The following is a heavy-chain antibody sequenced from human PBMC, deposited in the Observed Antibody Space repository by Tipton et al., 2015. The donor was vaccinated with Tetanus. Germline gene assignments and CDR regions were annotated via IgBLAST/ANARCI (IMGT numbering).Heavy chain of an antibody. Sequence: GLVKPSETLSLTCTVSGGSISRFYWSWIRQPPGKGLEWIGHIYYSGSANYNPSLKSRLTISIDTSNDQLSLRLTSVTAADTAIYYCARFSYDSGGFYSYFDSWGRGTLVTVSS. V-gene: IGHV4-59*01. CDR1: GGSISRFY. J-gene: IGHJ4*02. D-gene: IGHD3-22*01. CDR3: ARFSYDSGGFYSYFDS. CDR2: IYYSGSA.